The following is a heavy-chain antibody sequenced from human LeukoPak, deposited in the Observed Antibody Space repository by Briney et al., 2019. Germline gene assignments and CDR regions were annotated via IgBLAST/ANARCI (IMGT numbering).Heavy chain of an antibody. J-gene: IGHJ3*02. Sequence: KSSETLSLTCTVSGGSISSYYWSWIRQPPGKGLEWIGYIYYSGSTNYNPSLKSRVTISVDTSKNQFSLKLSSVTAADTAVYYCARELRFPYRAFDIWGQGTMVTV. CDR1: GGSISSYY. CDR3: ARELRFPYRAFDI. V-gene: IGHV4-59*01. D-gene: IGHD5-12*01. CDR2: IYYSGST.